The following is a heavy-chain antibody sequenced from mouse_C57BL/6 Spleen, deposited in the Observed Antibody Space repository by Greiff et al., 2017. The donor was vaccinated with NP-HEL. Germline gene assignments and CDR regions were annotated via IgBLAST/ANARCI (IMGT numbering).Heavy chain of an antibody. Sequence: QVQLQQSGAELVKPGASVKMSCKASGYTFTSYWITWVKQRPGQGLEWIGDIYPGSGSTNYNEKFKSKATLTVDTSSSTAYMQLSSLTSEDSAVYYCARGHYYVVYYFDYWGQGTTLTVSS. CDR1: GYTFTSYW. J-gene: IGHJ2*01. CDR2: IYPGSGST. CDR3: ARGHYYVVYYFDY. D-gene: IGHD1-2*01. V-gene: IGHV1-55*01.